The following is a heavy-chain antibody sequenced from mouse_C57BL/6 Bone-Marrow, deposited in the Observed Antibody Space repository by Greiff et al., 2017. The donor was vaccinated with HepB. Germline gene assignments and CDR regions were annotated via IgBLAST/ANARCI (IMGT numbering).Heavy chain of an antibody. V-gene: IGHV1-19*01. CDR3: ARDWDYYGSSTDY. CDR1: GYTFTDYY. Sequence: DVKLQESGPVLVKPGASVKMSCKASGYTFTDYYMNWVKQSHGKSLEWIGVINPYNGGTSYNQKFKGKATLTVDKSSSTAYMELNSLTSEDSAVYYCARDWDYYGSSTDYWGQGTTLTVSS. J-gene: IGHJ2*01. D-gene: IGHD1-1*01. CDR2: INPYNGGT.